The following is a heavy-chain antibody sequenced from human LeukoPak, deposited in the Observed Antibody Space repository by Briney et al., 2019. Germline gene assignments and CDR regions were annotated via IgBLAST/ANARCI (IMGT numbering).Heavy chain of an antibody. Sequence: ASVKVSCKASGYTFTSYDINWVRQATGQGLDWMVWMYPNSGNTGYAQKFQGRVTMTRNTSISTAYMELSSLRSEDTAVYYCARGREYYDSSGPIPHLGYWGQGTLVTVSS. V-gene: IGHV1-8*01. CDR3: ARGREYYDSSGPIPHLGY. J-gene: IGHJ4*02. D-gene: IGHD3-22*01. CDR1: GYTFTSYD. CDR2: MYPNSGNT.